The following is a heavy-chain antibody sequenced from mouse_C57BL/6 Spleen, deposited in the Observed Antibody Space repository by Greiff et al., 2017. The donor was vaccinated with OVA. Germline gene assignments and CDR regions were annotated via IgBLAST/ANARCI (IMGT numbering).Heavy chain of an antibody. J-gene: IGHJ1*03. Sequence: QVQLKESGPELVKPGASVKLSCKASGYAFSSSWMNWVKQRPGKGLEWIGRIYPGDGDTNYNGKFKGKATLTADKSSSTAYMQLSSLTSEDSAVYFCARDYYGSSEVWGTGTTVTVSS. CDR2: IYPGDGDT. CDR3: ARDYYGSSEV. CDR1: GYAFSSSW. D-gene: IGHD1-1*01. V-gene: IGHV1-82*01.